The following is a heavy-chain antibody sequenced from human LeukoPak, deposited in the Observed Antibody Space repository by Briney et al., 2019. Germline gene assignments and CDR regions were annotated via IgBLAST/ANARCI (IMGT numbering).Heavy chain of an antibody. CDR2: LYYSGST. V-gene: IGHV4-39*01. J-gene: IGHJ2*01. Sequence: TATLSLTCSVSGGSITSSSHYWGWIRQSPGKGLEWIFSLYYSGSTYYNPSLKSRVTISVDTSRSQFSLKLNSVTAADTAVFYCARHVAYCSDTRCYSEWYFDLWGRGTLVTPSA. CDR1: GGSITSSSHY. D-gene: IGHD2-2*01. CDR3: ARHVAYCSDTRCYSEWYFDL.